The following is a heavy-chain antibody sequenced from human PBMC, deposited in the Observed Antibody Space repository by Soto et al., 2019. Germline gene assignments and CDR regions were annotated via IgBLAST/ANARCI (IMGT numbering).Heavy chain of an antibody. CDR2: INAGNGNT. Sequence: GASVKVSCKASGYTFTSYAMNWVRQAPGQRLEWMGWINAGNGNTKYSQKLQGRVTMTTDTSTTTAYMELRSLRSDDTAVYYCAREGSRPYYYYGMDVWGQGTTVTVSS. D-gene: IGHD2-15*01. V-gene: IGHV1-3*01. J-gene: IGHJ6*02. CDR1: GYTFTSYA. CDR3: AREGSRPYYYYGMDV.